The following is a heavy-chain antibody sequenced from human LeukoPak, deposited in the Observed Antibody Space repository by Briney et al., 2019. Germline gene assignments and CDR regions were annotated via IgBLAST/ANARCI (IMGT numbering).Heavy chain of an antibody. CDR1: GFTFSSYE. D-gene: IGHD3-22*01. CDR2: ISSSGRTI. Sequence: PGGSLRLSCAASGFTFSSYEMNWVRQAPGKGLEWVSYISSSGRTIYYEDSVKGRFSISRDNAKNSLYLQMNSLRAEDTALYYCARAGGYTCLDYWGQGTLVTVSS. V-gene: IGHV3-48*03. J-gene: IGHJ4*02. CDR3: ARAGGYTCLDY.